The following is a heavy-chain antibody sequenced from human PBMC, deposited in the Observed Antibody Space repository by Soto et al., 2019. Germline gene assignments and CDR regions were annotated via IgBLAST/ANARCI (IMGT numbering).Heavy chain of an antibody. Sequence: GESLKISCKGSGYSFTSYWIGWVRQMPGKGLEWMGIIYPGDSDTRYSPSFQGQVTISADKSISTAYLQWSSLKASDTAMYYCARQEGAYYYYYGMDVWGQGTTVTVSS. CDR2: IYPGDSDT. J-gene: IGHJ6*02. CDR1: GYSFTSYW. D-gene: IGHD3-16*01. V-gene: IGHV5-51*01. CDR3: ARQEGAYYYYYGMDV.